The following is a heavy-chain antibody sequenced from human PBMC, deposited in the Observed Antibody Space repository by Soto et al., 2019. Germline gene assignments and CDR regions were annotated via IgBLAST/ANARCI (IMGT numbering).Heavy chain of an antibody. Sequence: QVQLQESGPGLVKPSGTLSLTCAVSGGSISSSSWWSWVRQPPGRGREWIGGFCHSGSTNYLPSLESRVSISVDKSKIYLSLKLRAVPAAGTALYYCAISGGYTSGMDVWGQGTPVTVFS. D-gene: IGHD1-26*01. CDR1: GGSISSSSW. CDR3: AISGGYTSGMDV. CDR2: FCHSGST. V-gene: IGHV4-4*02. J-gene: IGHJ6*02.